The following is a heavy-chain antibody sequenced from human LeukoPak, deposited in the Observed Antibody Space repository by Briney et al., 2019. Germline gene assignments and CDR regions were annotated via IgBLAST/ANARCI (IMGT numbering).Heavy chain of an antibody. CDR3: ARAGYCSGGSCEPNWFDP. CDR2: ISYDGSNK. V-gene: IGHV3-30-3*01. D-gene: IGHD2-15*01. CDR1: GFTFSSFS. J-gene: IGHJ5*02. Sequence: GGSLRLSCPPSGFTFSSFSMHWVRHAPGKGLEWVAVISYDGSNKYYADSVKGRFTISRDNSKSTVYMQMNSLRAEDTAVYYCARAGYCSGGSCEPNWFDPWGQGTLVTVSS.